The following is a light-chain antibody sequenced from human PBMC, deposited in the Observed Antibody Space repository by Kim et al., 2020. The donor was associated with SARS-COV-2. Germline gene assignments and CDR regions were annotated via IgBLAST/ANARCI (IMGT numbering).Light chain of an antibody. J-gene: IGKJ2*03. CDR1: QSISSW. CDR2: KAS. V-gene: IGKV1-5*03. CDR3: QQYNSYRYS. Sequence: SASVGERVTITCRASQSISSWLAWYQQKPGKAPKLLIYKASSLESGVPSRFSGSGSGTEFTLTISSLQPDDFATYYCQQYNSYRYSFGQGTKLEI.